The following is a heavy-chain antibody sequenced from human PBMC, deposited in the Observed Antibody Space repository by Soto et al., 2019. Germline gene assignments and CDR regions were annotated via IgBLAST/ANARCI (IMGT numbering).Heavy chain of an antibody. D-gene: IGHD3-16*02. J-gene: IGHJ4*02. CDR1: GFTFSSYW. V-gene: IGHV3-74*01. CDR3: ARGPFMITFGGAIPKEVGY. CDR2: INSDGSST. Sequence: GGSLRLSCAASGFTFSSYWMHWVRQAPGKGLVWVSRINSDGSSTSYADSVKGRFTISRDNAKNTLYLQMNSLRAEDTAVYYCARGPFMITFGGAIPKEVGYWGQGTLVTVSS.